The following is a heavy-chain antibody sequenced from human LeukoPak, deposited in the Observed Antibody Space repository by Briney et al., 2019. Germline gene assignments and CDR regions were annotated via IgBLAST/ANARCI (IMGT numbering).Heavy chain of an antibody. D-gene: IGHD1-26*01. CDR1: GFTFSSYA. CDR2: ITGGGGST. Sequence: GGSLRLSCAASGFTFSSYAMTWVRQAPGKGLESVSAITGGGGSTYYTDSVKGRFTISRDNSKNTMYLQMDSLRAEDTAVYYCAKLFRIVGAPYFFDYWGQGALVTVSS. V-gene: IGHV3-23*01. CDR3: AKLFRIVGAPYFFDY. J-gene: IGHJ4*02.